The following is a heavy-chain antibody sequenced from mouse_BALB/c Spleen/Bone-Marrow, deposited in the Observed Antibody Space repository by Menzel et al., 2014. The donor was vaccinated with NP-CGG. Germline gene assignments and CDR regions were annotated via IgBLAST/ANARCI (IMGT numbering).Heavy chain of an antibody. CDR1: GYTFTSYW. CDR2: IDPSTGRT. Sequence: VQLQQSGAELVKPGASVKLSCKASGYTFTSYWMHWVRQRPGQGLEWIGEIDPSTGRTDYNKKFKSQATLTVDKSSSTAYMHRSSLTSEDAAVYYCARINGCDYWGQGTTLTVSS. J-gene: IGHJ2*01. CDR3: ARINGCDY. D-gene: IGHD2-2*01. V-gene: IGHV1S81*02.